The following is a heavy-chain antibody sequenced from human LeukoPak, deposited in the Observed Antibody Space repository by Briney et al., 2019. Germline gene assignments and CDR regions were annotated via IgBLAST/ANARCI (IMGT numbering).Heavy chain of an antibody. D-gene: IGHD6-25*01. CDR1: GGSISSYY. J-gene: IGHJ4*02. V-gene: IGHV4-4*09. CDR2: IYTSGST. CDR3: ARSQRAQPAFDY. Sequence: SETLSLTCTVSGGSISSYYWSWIRQPPGKGLEWIEYIYTSGSTNYNPSLKSRVTISVDTSKSQFSLKLSSVTAADTAVYYCARSQRAQPAFDYWGQGTLVTVSS.